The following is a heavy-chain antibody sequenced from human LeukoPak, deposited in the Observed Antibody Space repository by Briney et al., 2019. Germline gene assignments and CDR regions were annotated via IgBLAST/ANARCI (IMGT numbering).Heavy chain of an antibody. J-gene: IGHJ5*02. D-gene: IGHD1-26*01. CDR2: IKQDGSEK. CDR3: ARDRRGSYYQPTWFDP. V-gene: IGHV3-7*03. Sequence: GGSLRLSCAASGFTFSNYWMSWVRQAPGKGLEWVANIKQDGSEKYCVDSVKGRFAISRDNAKNSLYLQMNSLRAEGTAVYYCARDRRGSYYQPTWFDPWGQGTLVTVSS. CDR1: GFTFSNYW.